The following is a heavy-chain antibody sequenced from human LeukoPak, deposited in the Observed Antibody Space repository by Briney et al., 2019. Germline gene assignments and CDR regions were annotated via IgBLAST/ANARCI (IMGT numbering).Heavy chain of an antibody. D-gene: IGHD1-26*01. J-gene: IGHJ4*02. V-gene: IGHV4-61*02. Sequence: SETLSLTCTVSGGSISSGSYYWSCIRQPAGKGLEWIGRIYTSGSTNYNPSLKSRVTISVDTSKNQFSLKLSSVTAADTAVYYCARVLEGSFDYWGQGTLVTVSS. CDR3: ARVLEGSFDY. CDR1: GGSISSGSYY. CDR2: IYTSGST.